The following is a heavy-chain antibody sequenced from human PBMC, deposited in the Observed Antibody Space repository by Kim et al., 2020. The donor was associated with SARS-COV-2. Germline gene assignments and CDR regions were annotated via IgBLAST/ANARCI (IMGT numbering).Heavy chain of an antibody. CDR1: GDSVSSNSAA. V-gene: IGHV6-1*01. CDR3: ARDQGDGSGSYYGDYYCDY. J-gene: IGHJ4*02. CDR2: TYYRSKWYN. Sequence: SQTLSLTCAISGDSVSSNSAAWNWIRQSPSRGLEWLGRTYYRSKWYNDYAVSVKRRITINPDTSKNQFSLQLNSVTPEDTAVYYCARDQGDGSGSYYGDYYCDYWGQGTLVTVSS. D-gene: IGHD3-10*01.